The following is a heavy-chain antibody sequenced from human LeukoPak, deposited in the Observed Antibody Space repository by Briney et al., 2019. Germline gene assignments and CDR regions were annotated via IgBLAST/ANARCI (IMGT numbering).Heavy chain of an antibody. D-gene: IGHD4-17*01. Sequence: GGSLRLSCAASGFTFSSYSMNWVRQAPGKGLEWVLSISSSSSYIYYADSVKGRFTISRDNAKNSLYLQMNSLRAEDTAVYYCARVRAYGDYGEDYWGQGTLVTVPS. CDR3: ARVRAYGDYGEDY. CDR1: GFTFSSYS. J-gene: IGHJ4*02. V-gene: IGHV3-21*01. CDR2: ISSSSSYI.